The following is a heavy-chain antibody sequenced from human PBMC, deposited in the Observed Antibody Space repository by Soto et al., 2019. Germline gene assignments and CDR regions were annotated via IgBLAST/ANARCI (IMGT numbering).Heavy chain of an antibody. Sequence: EVKLLESGGGLVQPGGSLRLSCAASGFTFSSYAMSWVRQAPGKGLEWVSAISGSGGSTYYAHSVKGRFTISRDNSKHTMYLHMNSLRAEETAVYYCAKDYDYYGSGGIYYYRVFWGKGTTVTVSS. CDR1: GFTFSSYA. CDR3: AKDYDYYGSGGIYYYRVF. CDR2: ISGSGGST. D-gene: IGHD3-10*01. V-gene: IGHV3-23*01. J-gene: IGHJ6*03.